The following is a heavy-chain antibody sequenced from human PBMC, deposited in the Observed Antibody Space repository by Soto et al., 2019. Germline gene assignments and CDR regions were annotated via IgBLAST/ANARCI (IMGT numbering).Heavy chain of an antibody. CDR1: GFTFSTYG. V-gene: IGHV3-30*03. D-gene: IGHD4-17*01. J-gene: IGHJ4*02. CDR2: ISYDGSNK. CDR3: ARDTYGDHGQVLAY. Sequence: GGSLRLSCAASGFTFSTYGMHWVRQAPGKGLEWVAVISYDGSNKYYGDSVKGRFTISRDNSKNTLDLQMNRLRAEDTAVYYCARDTYGDHGQVLAYWGQGTLVPVDS.